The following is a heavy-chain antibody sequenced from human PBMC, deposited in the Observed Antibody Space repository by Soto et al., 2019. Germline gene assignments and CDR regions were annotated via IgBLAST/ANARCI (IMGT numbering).Heavy chain of an antibody. CDR1: GGSFSGYY. V-gene: IGHV4-34*01. CDR3: ASGYSYGYFDY. CDR2: INHSGST. D-gene: IGHD5-18*01. J-gene: IGHJ4*02. Sequence: SSETLSLTCAVYGGSFSGYYWSWIRQPPGKGLEWIGEINHSGSTNYNPSLKSRVTISVDTSKNQFSLKLSSVTAADTAVYYCASGYSYGYFDYWGQGTLVTVSS.